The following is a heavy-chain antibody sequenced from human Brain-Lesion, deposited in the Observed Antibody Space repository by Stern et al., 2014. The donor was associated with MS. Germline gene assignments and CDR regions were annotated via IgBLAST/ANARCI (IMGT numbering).Heavy chain of an antibody. Sequence: QVQLQESGPGLVKPSETLSLTCTVSGGSISSSTYYWAWIRQPPGKGLEWIGNIYYSGFTYYNPSLKSRVTISVDMSKNQFSLKLSSVTDADTAIYYCARHDSVPRPSQLYSARDRGPGYFDYWGQGTLVTVSS. CDR2: IYYSGFT. D-gene: IGHD1-26*01. V-gene: IGHV4-39*01. CDR1: GGSISSSTYY. CDR3: ARHDSVPRPSQLYSARDRGPGYFDY. J-gene: IGHJ4*02.